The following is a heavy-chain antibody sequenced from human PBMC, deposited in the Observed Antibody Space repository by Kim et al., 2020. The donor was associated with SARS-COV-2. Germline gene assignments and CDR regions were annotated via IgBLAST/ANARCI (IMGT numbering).Heavy chain of an antibody. V-gene: IGHV1-8*01. Sequence: ASVKVSCKASGYTFTSYDINWVRQAPGQGLEWMGWMNPYSGNTGYAQKLQGRVTMTRNTSISTAYMELSSLRSEDTAVYYCARGHDILTGYPYSFCYYYYLHVWGKGTTVTVSS. CDR1: GYTFTSYD. CDR3: ARGHDILTGYPYSFCYYYYLHV. J-gene: IGHJ6*03. CDR2: MNPYSGNT. D-gene: IGHD3-9*01.